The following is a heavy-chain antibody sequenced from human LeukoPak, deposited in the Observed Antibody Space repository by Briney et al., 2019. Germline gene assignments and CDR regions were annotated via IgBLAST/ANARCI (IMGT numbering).Heavy chain of an antibody. Sequence: TSQTLSLTCTVSGGSISSGGYYWSWIRQHPGKGLEWIGYIYYSGSTYYNPSLKSRVTISVDTSKNQFSLKLSSVTAADTAVYYCARGRSLRYFDWFGIWGQGTMVTVSS. J-gene: IGHJ3*02. CDR2: IYYSGST. CDR3: ARGRSLRYFDWFGI. D-gene: IGHD3-9*01. V-gene: IGHV4-31*03. CDR1: GGSISSGGYY.